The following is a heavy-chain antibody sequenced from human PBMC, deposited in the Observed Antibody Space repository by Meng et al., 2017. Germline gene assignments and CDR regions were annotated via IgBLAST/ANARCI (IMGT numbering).Heavy chain of an antibody. V-gene: IGHV3-23*01. CDR1: GFTFSSYA. D-gene: IGHD1-14*01. J-gene: IGHJ5*02. CDR2: TSGSGGST. Sequence: GESLKISCAASGFTFSSYAMSWVRQAPGKGLEWVSATSGSGGSTYYADSVKGRFTISRDNSKNTLYLQMNSLRAEDTAVYYCAKGGSFTARNNWFDPWGQGTLVTVSS. CDR3: AKGGSFTARNNWFDP.